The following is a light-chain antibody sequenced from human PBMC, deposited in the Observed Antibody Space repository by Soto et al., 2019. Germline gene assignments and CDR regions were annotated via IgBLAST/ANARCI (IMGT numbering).Light chain of an antibody. Sequence: QSALTQTASVSGSPGQSITISCTGTSSDVGGYNYVSWYQHHPGKAPKLMIYEVSNRPSGVSNRFSGSKSRNTASLTISGLQAEDEADYYCSSYTSSSTPYVFGTGTKVTVL. V-gene: IGLV2-14*01. CDR2: EVS. CDR1: SSDVGGYNY. CDR3: SSYTSSSTPYV. J-gene: IGLJ1*01.